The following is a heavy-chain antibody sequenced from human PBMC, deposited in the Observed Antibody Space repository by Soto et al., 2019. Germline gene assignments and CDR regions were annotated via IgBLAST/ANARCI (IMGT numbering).Heavy chain of an antibody. CDR1: GFTFDDYA. CDR2: ISWNSGSI. J-gene: IGHJ4*02. D-gene: IGHD3-22*01. Sequence: EVQLVESGGGLVQPGRSLRLSCAASGFTFDDYAMHWVRQAPGKGLEWVSGISWNSGSIGYADSVKGRFTISRDNAKNPLYLQMNSLRAEDTALYYCAHSSGYCYVFDYWGQGTLVTVSS. V-gene: IGHV3-9*01. CDR3: AHSSGYCYVFDY.